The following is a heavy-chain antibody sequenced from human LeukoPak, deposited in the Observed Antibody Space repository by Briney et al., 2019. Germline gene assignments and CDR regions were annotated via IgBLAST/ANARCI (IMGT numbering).Heavy chain of an antibody. Sequence: ASVKVSCKASGYTFTSYGMSWVRQAPGQGLEWMGWISAYNGNTNYAQKLQGRVTMTTDTSTSTAYMELRSLRSDDTAVYYCARERIVVVPAAIYYYGMDVWGQGTTVTVSS. J-gene: IGHJ6*02. CDR1: GYTFTSYG. V-gene: IGHV1-18*01. CDR2: ISAYNGNT. D-gene: IGHD2-2*01. CDR3: ARERIVVVPAAIYYYGMDV.